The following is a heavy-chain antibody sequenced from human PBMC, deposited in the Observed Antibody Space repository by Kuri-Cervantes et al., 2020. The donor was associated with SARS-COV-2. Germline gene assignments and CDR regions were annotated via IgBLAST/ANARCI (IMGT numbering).Heavy chain of an antibody. CDR3: ARDRINDFDI. J-gene: IGHJ3*02. Sequence: GESLKISCAASGFTFSSYSMNWVRQAPGKGLEWVSYISSSSSTIYYADSVKGRFTISRDNAKNSLYLQMNSLRAEDTAVYYCARDRINDFDIWGQGTMVTVSS. V-gene: IGHV3-48*01. CDR2: ISSSSSTI. D-gene: IGHD2-15*01. CDR1: GFTFSSYS.